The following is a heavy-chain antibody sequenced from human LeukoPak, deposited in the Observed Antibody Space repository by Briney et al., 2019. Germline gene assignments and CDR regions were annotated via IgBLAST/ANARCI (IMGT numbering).Heavy chain of an antibody. CDR2: IYYSGST. Sequence: SETLSLTCTVSGYSISSGYYWGWIRQPPGKGLEWIGSIYYSGSTYYNPSLKSRVTISVDTSKNQFSLKLSSVTAADTAVYYCARSKGYGTLRYYFDYWGQGTLVTVSS. CDR3: ARSKGYGTLRYYFDY. V-gene: IGHV4-38-2*02. D-gene: IGHD5-18*01. CDR1: GYSISSGYY. J-gene: IGHJ4*02.